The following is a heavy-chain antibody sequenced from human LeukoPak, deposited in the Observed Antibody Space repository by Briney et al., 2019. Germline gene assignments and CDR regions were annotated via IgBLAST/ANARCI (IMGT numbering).Heavy chain of an antibody. J-gene: IGHJ6*03. Sequence: GESLKISCKASVFSFTNYWIAWVRQKPGEGLEWMGNIYPGDSDTRYNPSFQGQVTISADKSINTAYLQWSSLKASDTAMYYCARTSRGGRTPAHYYYYMDVWGKGTTVTVSS. CDR1: VFSFTNYW. CDR2: IYPGDSDT. V-gene: IGHV5-51*01. D-gene: IGHD2-15*01. CDR3: ARTSRGGRTPAHYYYYMDV.